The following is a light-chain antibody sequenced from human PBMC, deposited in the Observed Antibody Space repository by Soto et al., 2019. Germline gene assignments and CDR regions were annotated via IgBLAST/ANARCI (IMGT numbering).Light chain of an antibody. J-gene: IGKJ1*01. CDR3: QQYGSSPKT. V-gene: IGKV3-20*01. CDR2: GAS. Sequence: EIVLTQSPGTLSLSPGERATLSCRASQSVSSSYLAWYQQKPGQAPRLGIYGASSRATGIPDRFSGSGSGTDFTLTISRLEPEDVAVYYCQQYGSSPKTCGQGTKVEIK. CDR1: QSVSSSY.